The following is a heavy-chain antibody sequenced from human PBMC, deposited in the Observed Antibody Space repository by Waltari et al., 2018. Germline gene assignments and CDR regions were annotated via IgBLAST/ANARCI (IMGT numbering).Heavy chain of an antibody. D-gene: IGHD2-8*01. CDR1: GFTFSNAW. CDR3: AKEPPKWYDY. V-gene: IGHV3-15*01. CDR2: IKSKTDGGTT. Sequence: EVQLVESGGGLVKPGGSLRLSCAASGFTFSNAWMSWVRQAPGKGLEWVGRIKSKTDGGTTDYAAPVKGRFTISRDDSKNTLYLQMNSLRAEDTAVYYCAKEPPKWYDYWGQGTLVTVSS. J-gene: IGHJ4*02.